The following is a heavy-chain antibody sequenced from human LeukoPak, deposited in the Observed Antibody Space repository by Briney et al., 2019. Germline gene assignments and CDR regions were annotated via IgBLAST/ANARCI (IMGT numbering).Heavy chain of an antibody. V-gene: IGHV4-34*01. D-gene: IGHD3-10*01. CDR1: GGSFSGYY. Sequence: SKTLSLTCAVYGGSFSGYYWSWIRQPPGKGLEWIGEINHSGSTNYNPSLKSRVTISVDTSKNQFSLKLSSVTAADTAVYYCASRSGSYYNDYWGQGTLVTVSS. CDR3: ASRSGSYYNDY. CDR2: INHSGST. J-gene: IGHJ4*02.